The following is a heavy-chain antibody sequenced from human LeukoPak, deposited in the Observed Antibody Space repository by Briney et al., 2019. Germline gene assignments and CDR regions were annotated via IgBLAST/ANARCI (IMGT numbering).Heavy chain of an antibody. CDR2: INPSGGST. CDR1: GYTFTSYY. D-gene: IGHD3-9*01. J-gene: IGHJ6*03. Sequence: ASVKVSRKASGYTFTSYYMHWVRQAPGQGLEWRGIINPSGGSTSYAQKFQGRVTMTRDTSTSTVYMELSSLRSEDTAVYYCAREGGFDWAPYYMDVWGKGTTVTISS. CDR3: AREGGFDWAPYYMDV. V-gene: IGHV1-46*01.